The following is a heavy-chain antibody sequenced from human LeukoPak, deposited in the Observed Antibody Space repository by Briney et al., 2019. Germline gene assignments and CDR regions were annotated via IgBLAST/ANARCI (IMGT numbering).Heavy chain of an antibody. V-gene: IGHV3-21*01. J-gene: IGHJ4*02. CDR1: GFTFSSYN. D-gene: IGHD3-16*01. Sequence: GGSLRLSCAASGFTFSSYNMNWVRQAPGKGLEWVSFISSSSDNIHYTDSVKGRFTISRDNAKNSLYLQMNSLRVEDTAVYYCANDVGDYWGQGALVTVSS. CDR2: ISSSSDNI. CDR3: ANDVGDY.